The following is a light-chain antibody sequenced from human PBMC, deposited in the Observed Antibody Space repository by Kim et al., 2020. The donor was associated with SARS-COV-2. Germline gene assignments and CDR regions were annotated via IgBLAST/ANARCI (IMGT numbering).Light chain of an antibody. J-gene: IGLJ3*02. V-gene: IGLV6-57*01. CDR1: SGSIASNY. CDR3: QSYDSSTWV. CDR2: EDN. Sequence: GKTVTISCNRSSGSIASNYVQWYQQRPGSSPTTVIYEDNQRPSGVPDRFSGSIDSSSNSASLTISGLKTEDEADYYCQSYDSSTWVFGGGTQLTVL.